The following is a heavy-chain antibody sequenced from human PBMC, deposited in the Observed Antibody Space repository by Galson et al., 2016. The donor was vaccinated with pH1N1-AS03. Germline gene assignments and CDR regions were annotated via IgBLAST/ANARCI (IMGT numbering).Heavy chain of an antibody. CDR2: ISFDGNNR. D-gene: IGHD5/OR15-5a*01. CDR1: GFIFTSYT. J-gene: IGHJ4*02. Sequence: SLRLSCAASGFIFTSYTMHWVRQAPGKGLEWVAVISFDGNNRYYIDSVKGRFSISRDDSKNTLYLQMNSLRAEDTAVYYCAKAAEFASTTYDFEYWGQGTLVTVTS. CDR3: AKAAEFASTTYDFEY. V-gene: IGHV3-30*18.